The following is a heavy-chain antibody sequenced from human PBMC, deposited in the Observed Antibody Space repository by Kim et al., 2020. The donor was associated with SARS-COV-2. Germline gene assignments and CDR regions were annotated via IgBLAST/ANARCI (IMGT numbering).Heavy chain of an antibody. D-gene: IGHD3-22*01. Sequence: SVKGRFTISSDNSKNTLYLQMNSLRAEDTAVYYCAKEKLPTIVVVIHFDYWGQGTLVTVSS. CDR3: AKEKLPTIVVVIHFDY. V-gene: IGHV3-23*01. J-gene: IGHJ4*02.